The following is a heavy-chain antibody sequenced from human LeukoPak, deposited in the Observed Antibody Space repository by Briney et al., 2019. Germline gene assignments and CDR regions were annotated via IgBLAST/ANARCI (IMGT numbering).Heavy chain of an antibody. D-gene: IGHD6-19*01. CDR1: GGSFSGYY. CDR2: IYYSGST. Sequence: SETLSLTCAVYGGSFSGYYWSWIRQPPGKGLEWIGYIYYSGSTNYNPSLKSRVTISVDTSKNQFSLKLSSVTAADTAVYYCARSPRSSGWLGYWGQGTLVTVSS. V-gene: IGHV4-59*08. J-gene: IGHJ4*02. CDR3: ARSPRSSGWLGY.